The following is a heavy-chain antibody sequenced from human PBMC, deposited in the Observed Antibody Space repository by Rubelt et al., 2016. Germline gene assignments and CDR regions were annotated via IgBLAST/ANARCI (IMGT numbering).Heavy chain of an antibody. J-gene: IGHJ3*01. D-gene: IGHD1-14*01. V-gene: IGHV6-1*01. CDR1: GDSVSSNSAA. CDR3: ARGAYRAFDF. CDR2: TYYRSKWYN. Sequence: QVQLQQSGPGLVKPSQTLSLTCAISGDSVSSNSAAWDWIRQSPSRGLEWLGRTYYRSKWYNDYELSLKSRITITPETSKNQFSLHLKARTPEDTAVYYCARGAYRAFDFWGQGTMVTVSS.